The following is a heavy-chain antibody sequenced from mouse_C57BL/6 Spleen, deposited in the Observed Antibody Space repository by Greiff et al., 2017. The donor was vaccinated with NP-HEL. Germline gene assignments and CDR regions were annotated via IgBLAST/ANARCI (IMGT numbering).Heavy chain of an antibody. CDR2: INPGSGGT. Sequence: VQLQQSGAELVRPGTSVKVSCKASGYAFTNYLIEWVKQRPGQGLEWIGVINPGSGGTNYNEKFKGKATLTADKSSSTAYMQLSSLTSEDSAVYFCARSGLLRSWYFDVWGTGTTVTVSS. J-gene: IGHJ1*03. D-gene: IGHD1-1*01. CDR1: GYAFTNYL. V-gene: IGHV1-54*01. CDR3: ARSGLLRSWYFDV.